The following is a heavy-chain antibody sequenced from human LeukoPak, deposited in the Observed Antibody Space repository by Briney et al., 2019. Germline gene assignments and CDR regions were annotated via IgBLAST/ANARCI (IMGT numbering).Heavy chain of an antibody. J-gene: IGHJ4*02. CDR2: IYYSGST. Sequence: SQTLSLTCTVSGGSISSGDYYWSWIRQPPGKGLEWIGYIYYSGSTYYNPSLKSRVTISVDTSKNQFSLKLSSVTAADTAVYYCARDNMVRGARHDYWGQGTLVTVSS. CDR1: GGSISSGDYY. D-gene: IGHD3-10*01. V-gene: IGHV4-30-4*01. CDR3: ARDNMVRGARHDY.